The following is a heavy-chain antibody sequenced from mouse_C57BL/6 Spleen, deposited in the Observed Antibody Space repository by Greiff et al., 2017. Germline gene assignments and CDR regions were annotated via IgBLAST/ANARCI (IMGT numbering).Heavy chain of an antibody. Sequence: QVQLKQSGPELVKPGASVKISCKASGYSFTSYYIHWVKQRPGQGLEWIGWIYPGSGNTKYNEKFKGKATLTADTSSSTAYMQLSSLTSEDSAVYYCASAQATSAWFAYWGQGTLVTVSA. CDR1: GYSFTSYY. CDR3: ASAQATSAWFAY. CDR2: IYPGSGNT. J-gene: IGHJ3*01. V-gene: IGHV1-66*01. D-gene: IGHD3-2*02.